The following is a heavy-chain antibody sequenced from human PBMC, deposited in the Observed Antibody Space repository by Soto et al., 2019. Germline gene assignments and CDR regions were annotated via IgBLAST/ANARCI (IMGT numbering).Heavy chain of an antibody. V-gene: IGHV1-8*01. J-gene: IGHJ5*02. CDR2: MNPNSGNT. CDR3: ARTGRIAGSGWYNWFDP. D-gene: IGHD6-19*01. Sequence: QVQLVQSGAEVKKPGASVKVSCKASGYTFTSCDINWVRQATGQGLEWMGWMNPNSGNTGYAQKFPGRVTMTRNTSISTAYMELSSLRSEDTAVYYCARTGRIAGSGWYNWFDPWGQGTLVTVSS. CDR1: GYTFTSCD.